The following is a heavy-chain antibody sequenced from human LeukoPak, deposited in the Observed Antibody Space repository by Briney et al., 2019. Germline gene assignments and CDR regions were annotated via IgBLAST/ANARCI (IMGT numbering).Heavy chain of an antibody. Sequence: ASVKVSCKASGYTFTTYAMNWVRQAPGHGLEWLGWMNVKTGATSSAQRFPGRFTMTRDTSIGTASMEFSSLTSDDTAVYYCARDSPGGGYSGYWGQGTLVTVSS. V-gene: IGHV1-2*02. CDR1: GYTFTTYA. J-gene: IGHJ4*02. D-gene: IGHD5-18*01. CDR3: ARDSPGGGYSGY. CDR2: MNVKTGAT.